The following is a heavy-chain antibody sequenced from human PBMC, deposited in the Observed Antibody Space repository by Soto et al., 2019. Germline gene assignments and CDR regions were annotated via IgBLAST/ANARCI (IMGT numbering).Heavy chain of an antibody. CDR3: ARCSRYCSGGSCFNWFDP. D-gene: IGHD2-15*01. CDR1: GGSISSGGYS. J-gene: IGHJ5*02. V-gene: IGHV4-30-2*01. CDR2: IYHSGST. Sequence: SETLSRTCAVSGGSISSGGYSWSWIRQPPGKGLEWIGYIYHSGSTYYNPSLKSRVTISVDRSKNQFSLKLSSVTAADTAVYYCARCSRYCSGGSCFNWFDPWDQGYLVTVYS.